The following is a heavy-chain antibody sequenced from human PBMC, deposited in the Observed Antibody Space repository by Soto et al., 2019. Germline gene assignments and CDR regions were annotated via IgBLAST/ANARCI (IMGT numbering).Heavy chain of an antibody. CDR2: LNTGDGNT. Sequence: QVLLVQSGAEVKKPGASVKVSCKASGYSFSTYGVSWVRQAPGQGLEWMGWLNTGDGNTAYAQKLQGRITLTTDTSTTTAYMELRSLRSDDTAIYYCARGENYGSARYVFDHWGQGTLVTVSS. CDR1: GYSFSTYG. D-gene: IGHD3-10*01. J-gene: IGHJ4*02. CDR3: ARGENYGSARYVFDH. V-gene: IGHV1-18*04.